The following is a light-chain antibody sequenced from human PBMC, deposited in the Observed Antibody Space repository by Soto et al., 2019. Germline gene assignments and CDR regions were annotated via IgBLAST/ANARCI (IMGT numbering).Light chain of an antibody. CDR2: GAS. J-gene: IGKJ1*01. CDR3: QQYKNSPRT. Sequence: EVLMTQSPATLSVSPGERATLSCGASQSVISNLAWYQKKTGKAPRLRIYGASTRATGIPARFSGSGYGTELTITISSMKYEDFEVYYCQQYKNSPRTFGQGTKVDI. CDR1: QSVISN. V-gene: IGKV3-15*01.